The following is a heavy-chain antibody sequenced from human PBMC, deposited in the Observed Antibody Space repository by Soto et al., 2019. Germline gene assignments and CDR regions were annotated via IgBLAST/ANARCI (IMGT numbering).Heavy chain of an antibody. V-gene: IGHV1-8*01. D-gene: IGHD4-17*01. CDR2: MNPNSGNT. Sequence: ASVKVSCKASGYTFTSYDINWVRQATGQGLEWMGWMNPNSGNTGYAQKFQGRVTMTRNTSISTAYMELSSLRSEDTAVYYCARPPTVTSTYYYYYMDVWGKGTTVTVSS. CDR3: ARPPTVTSTYYYYYMDV. CDR1: GYTFTSYD. J-gene: IGHJ6*03.